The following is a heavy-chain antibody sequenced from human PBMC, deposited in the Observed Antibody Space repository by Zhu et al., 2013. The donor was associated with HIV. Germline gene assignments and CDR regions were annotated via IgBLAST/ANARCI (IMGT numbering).Heavy chain of an antibody. D-gene: IGHD2-2*01. CDR1: GYTFTGYY. V-gene: IGHV1-2*02. J-gene: IGHJ6*02. CDR2: INPNSGGT. CDR3: ARDYCSSTSCQLQLHRTLYYYYGMDV. Sequence: QVQLVQSGAEVKKPGASVKVSCKASGYTFTGYYMHWVRQAPGQGLEWMGWINPNSGGTNYAQKFQGRVTMTRDTSISTAYMELSRLRSDDTAVYYCARDYCSSTSCQLQLHRTLYYYYGMDVWGQGTTVTVSS.